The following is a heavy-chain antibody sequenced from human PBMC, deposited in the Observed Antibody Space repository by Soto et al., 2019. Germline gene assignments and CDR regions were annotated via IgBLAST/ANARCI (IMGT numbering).Heavy chain of an antibody. CDR1: GFTFSSYS. D-gene: IGHD4-17*01. Sequence: PGGSLRLSCAASGFTFSSYSMNWVRQAPGKGLEWVSSISSSSSYIYYADSVKGRFTISRDNAKNSLYLQMNSLRAEDTAVYYCAIYGDLIYYYYGMDVWGQGTTVTVSS. CDR2: ISSSSSYI. CDR3: AIYGDLIYYYYGMDV. V-gene: IGHV3-21*01. J-gene: IGHJ6*02.